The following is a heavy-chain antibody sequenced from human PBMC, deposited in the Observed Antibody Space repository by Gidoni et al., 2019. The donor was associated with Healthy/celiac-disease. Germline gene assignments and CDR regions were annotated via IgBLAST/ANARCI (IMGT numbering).Heavy chain of an antibody. V-gene: IGHV3-23*01. Sequence: EVQLLESGGGLVQPGGSLRLSCAASGFPFSSYAMSWVRQAPGKGLEWVSAISGSGGSTYYADSVKGRFTISRDNSKNTLYLQMNSLRAEDTAVYYCAKGGIVVVVAAHDAFDIWGQGTMVTVSS. D-gene: IGHD2-15*01. J-gene: IGHJ3*02. CDR2: ISGSGGST. CDR3: AKGGIVVVVAAHDAFDI. CDR1: GFPFSSYA.